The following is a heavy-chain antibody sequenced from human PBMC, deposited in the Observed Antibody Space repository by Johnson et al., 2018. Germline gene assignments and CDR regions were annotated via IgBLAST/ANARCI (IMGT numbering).Heavy chain of an antibody. Sequence: VQLVQSGGGLVKPGGSLRLSCAASGFTFSSYSMNWVRQAPGKGLEWVSSISSSSSYIYYADSVKGRCTISRDNAKNSLYLQMNSLRAEDTAVYYSARTVAQQYYYYYYYMDVWGKGTTVTVSS. CDR1: GFTFSSYS. CDR3: ARTVAQQYYYYYYYMDV. D-gene: IGHD4-11*01. V-gene: IGHV3-21*01. J-gene: IGHJ6*03. CDR2: ISSSSSYI.